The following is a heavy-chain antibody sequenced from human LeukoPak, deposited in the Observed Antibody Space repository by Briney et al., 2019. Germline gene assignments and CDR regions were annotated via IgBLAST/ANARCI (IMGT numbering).Heavy chain of an antibody. CDR1: GFTLSTYW. V-gene: IGHV3-7*01. D-gene: IGHD1-14*01. CDR2: IKQDGSEK. Sequence: GGSLRLSCAASGFTLSTYWMNWVRQAPGKGLEWVATIKQDGSEKYYVDSVKGRFTISRDNSKNSLYLQLTSLRAEDTALYYCARDRGRNSFDYWGQGTLVPVSS. CDR3: ARDRGRNSFDY. J-gene: IGHJ4*02.